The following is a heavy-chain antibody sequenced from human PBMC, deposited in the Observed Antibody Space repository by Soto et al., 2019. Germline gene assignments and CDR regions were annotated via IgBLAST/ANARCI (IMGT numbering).Heavy chain of an antibody. Sequence: QVQLVESGGGVVQHGRSLRLSCAASGFTFSSYAMHWVRQAPGKGLEWVAVISYDGSNKYYADSVKGRFTISRDNSKNTLYLQMNSLRAEDTAVYYCARDPVAYCGGDCRTFDYWGQGTLVTVSS. CDR1: GFTFSSYA. CDR3: ARDPVAYCGGDCRTFDY. CDR2: ISYDGSNK. V-gene: IGHV3-30-3*01. J-gene: IGHJ4*02. D-gene: IGHD2-21*02.